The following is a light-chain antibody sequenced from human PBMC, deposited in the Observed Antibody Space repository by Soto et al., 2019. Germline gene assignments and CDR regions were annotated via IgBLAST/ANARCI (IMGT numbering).Light chain of an antibody. CDR1: QSVSSNY. J-gene: IGKJ1*01. CDR3: QQYDSSPRT. CDR2: GAS. Sequence: EIGLTQSPGTLSLSPGERATLSCRASQSVSSNYLAWYQQKPGQAPRLLIYGASSRATGIPDRFSGGGSGTDFTLTISRLEPEDFAVYYCQQYDSSPRTFGQGTKVEIK. V-gene: IGKV3-20*01.